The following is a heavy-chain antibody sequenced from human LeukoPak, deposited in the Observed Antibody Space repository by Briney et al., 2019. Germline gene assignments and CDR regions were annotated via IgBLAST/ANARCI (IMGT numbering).Heavy chain of an antibody. J-gene: IGHJ4*02. CDR2: IYTSGST. CDR3: AREREDIKLMLYAYYFDY. CDR1: GASISSCY. V-gene: IGHV4-4*07. D-gene: IGHD2-8*01. Sequence: SETLSLTCTVSGASISSCYWSWIRQPAGKGLEWIGRIYTSGSTNYNPSLKSRVTMSVDTSKNQFSLKLSSVTAADTAVYYCAREREDIKLMLYAYYFDYWGQGTLVTVSS.